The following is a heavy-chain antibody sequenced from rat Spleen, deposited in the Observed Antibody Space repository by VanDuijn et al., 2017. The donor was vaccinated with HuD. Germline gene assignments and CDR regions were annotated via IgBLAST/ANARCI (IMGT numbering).Heavy chain of an antibody. CDR1: GFTFSNYY. D-gene: IGHD1-11*01. CDR2: ISTGGGST. Sequence: EVQLVESGGGLVQPGRSLKLSCAASGFTFSNYYMAWVRQAPTKGLEWVAYISTGGGSTYYRDSVRGRFTISRDNAKNTLYLQMDSLRSEETATYYCSRGGATRFDYWGQGVMVTVSS. V-gene: IGHV5-27*01. CDR3: SRGGATRFDY. J-gene: IGHJ2*01.